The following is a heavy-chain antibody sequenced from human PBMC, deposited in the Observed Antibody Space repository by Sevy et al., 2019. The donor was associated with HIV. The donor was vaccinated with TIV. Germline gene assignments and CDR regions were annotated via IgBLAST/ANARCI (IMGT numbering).Heavy chain of an antibody. Sequence: GESLKISCKGSGYTFSNYWIGWVRQMPGKGLEWMGVIYPGDSVTRYSPSFQGQVTMSADKSTSTAYLQWSSLKTLDTAIYYCARYPIVVVPAAEYYFDYWGQGTLVTVSS. CDR1: GYTFSNYW. CDR3: ARYPIVVVPAAEYYFDY. J-gene: IGHJ4*02. CDR2: IYPGDSVT. D-gene: IGHD2-2*01. V-gene: IGHV5-51*01.